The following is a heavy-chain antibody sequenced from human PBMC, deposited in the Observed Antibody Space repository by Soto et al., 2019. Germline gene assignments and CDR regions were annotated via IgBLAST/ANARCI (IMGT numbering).Heavy chain of an antibody. D-gene: IGHD2-2*01. V-gene: IGHV3-30*18. J-gene: IGHJ6*02. CDR2: ISYDGSNK. CDR1: GFTSSIYV. CDR3: AKGQHCSSTSCYFYYYGVDV. Sequence: GGSLRLSCEASGFTSSIYVMHWVRQAPGKGQEWVAVISYDGSNKHYADSVKGRFTISRDNSKNTLYLQMNSLRAEDTAVYYCAKGQHCSSTSCYFYYYGVDVWGQGTTVTVSS.